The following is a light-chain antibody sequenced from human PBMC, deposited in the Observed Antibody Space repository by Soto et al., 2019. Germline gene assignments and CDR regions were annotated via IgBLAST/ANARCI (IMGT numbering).Light chain of an antibody. CDR1: QDIAGY. Sequence: TITCRASQDIAGYLAWYQHKPGRAPELLIHAASSLQSGVPSRFSGSGSGTDLDLIINSLEVEDFAMNHCYQAYSSRISVGQG. V-gene: IGKV1D-12*01. CDR2: AAS. CDR3: YQAYSSRIS. J-gene: IGKJ1*01.